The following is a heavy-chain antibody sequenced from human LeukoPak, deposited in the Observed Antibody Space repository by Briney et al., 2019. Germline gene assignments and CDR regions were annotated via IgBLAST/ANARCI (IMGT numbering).Heavy chain of an antibody. D-gene: IGHD3-22*01. CDR1: GYTFTSYA. J-gene: IGHJ4*02. CDR2: INTNTGNP. Sequence: GASVKVSCKASGYTFTSYAMNWVRQAPGQGLEWMGWINTNTGNPTYAQGFTGRFVFSLDTSVSTAYLQISSLKAEDTAVYYCHTYYYDSSGYYYEGPPFDYWGQGTLVTVSS. CDR3: HTYYYDSSGYYYEGPPFDY. V-gene: IGHV7-4-1*02.